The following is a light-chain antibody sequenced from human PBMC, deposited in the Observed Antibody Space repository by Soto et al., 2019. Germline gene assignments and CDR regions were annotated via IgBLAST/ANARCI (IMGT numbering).Light chain of an antibody. CDR2: GAS. CDR1: QSVSNNY. Sequence: EIVLTQSPGTLSLSPGERATLSCRASQSVSNNYLAWYQQKPGQAPRLLIYGASSRATGLPDRFSGSGSGTEFTLTISRLEPEDFEVFYCQQYGGSPRTFGQGARVEI. J-gene: IGKJ1*01. CDR3: QQYGGSPRT. V-gene: IGKV3-20*01.